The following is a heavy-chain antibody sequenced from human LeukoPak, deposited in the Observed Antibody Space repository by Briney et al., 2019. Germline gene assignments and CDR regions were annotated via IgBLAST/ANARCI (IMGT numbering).Heavy chain of an antibody. Sequence: QPGGSLRLSCAASGFTFSSYEMNWVRQAPGKGLEWVSYISSSGSTIYYADSVKGRFTISRDNAKNSLYLQMNNLRAEDTAVYYCARDRITIFGVVESWGQGTLVTVSS. CDR1: GFTFSSYE. CDR3: ARDRITIFGVVES. D-gene: IGHD3-3*01. J-gene: IGHJ4*02. V-gene: IGHV3-48*03. CDR2: ISSSGSTI.